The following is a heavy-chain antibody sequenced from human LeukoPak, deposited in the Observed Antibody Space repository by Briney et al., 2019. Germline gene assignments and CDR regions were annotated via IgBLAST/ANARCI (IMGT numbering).Heavy chain of an antibody. Sequence: AGGSLRLSYAASGFTFSRYAMQWVRQDPRKGLEWVAVISYDGSNKYYADSVKGRFTISRDNSKNTLYLQMNSLRAEDTAVYYCARDLESYYYYGMDVWGQGTTVTVSS. CDR2: ISYDGSNK. CDR3: ARDLESYYYYGMDV. V-gene: IGHV3-30-3*01. CDR1: GFTFSRYA. J-gene: IGHJ6*02.